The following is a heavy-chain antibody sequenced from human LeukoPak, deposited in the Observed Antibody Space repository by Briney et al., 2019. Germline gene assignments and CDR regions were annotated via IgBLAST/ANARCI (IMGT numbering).Heavy chain of an antibody. CDR1: GFTFSDYY. CDR2: IGTSGSPI. J-gene: IGHJ4*02. D-gene: IGHD4/OR15-4a*01. Sequence: GGSLRLSCAASGFTFSDYYMSWIRQAPGKGLEWVSYIGTSGSPIFYADSVKGRFTISRDNSKNTLYLQMNSLRAEDTAVYYCAKIGANVGFWGQGTLVTVSS. V-gene: IGHV3-11*01. CDR3: AKIGANVGF.